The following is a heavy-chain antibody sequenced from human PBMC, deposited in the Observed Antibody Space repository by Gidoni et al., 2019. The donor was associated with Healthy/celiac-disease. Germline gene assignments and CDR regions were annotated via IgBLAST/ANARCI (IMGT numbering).Heavy chain of an antibody. Sequence: QVQLVESGGGVVQPGRSLRLSCAASGFPFSSYAMHWVRQAPGKGLEWVAVISYDGSNKYYADSVKGRFTISRDNSKNTLYLQMNSLRAEDTAVYYCARDPLRGIANYYDSSGFVDYWGQGTLVTVSS. D-gene: IGHD3-22*01. J-gene: IGHJ4*02. CDR2: ISYDGSNK. V-gene: IGHV3-30-3*01. CDR1: GFPFSSYA. CDR3: ARDPLRGIANYYDSSGFVDY.